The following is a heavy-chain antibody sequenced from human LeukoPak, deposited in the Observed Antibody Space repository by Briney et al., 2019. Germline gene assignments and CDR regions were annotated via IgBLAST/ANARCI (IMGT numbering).Heavy chain of an antibody. CDR1: GYTFTSYG. J-gene: IGHJ1*01. D-gene: IGHD3-22*01. Sequence: ASVKVSCKASGYTFTSYGISWVRQAPGQGLEWMGWISAYNGNTNYAQKLQGRVTMTTDTSTSTAYMELRSLRSEDTAVYYCAREGYYDSSGYYFQHWGQGTLVTVSS. CDR3: AREGYYDSSGYYFQH. V-gene: IGHV1-18*01. CDR2: ISAYNGNT.